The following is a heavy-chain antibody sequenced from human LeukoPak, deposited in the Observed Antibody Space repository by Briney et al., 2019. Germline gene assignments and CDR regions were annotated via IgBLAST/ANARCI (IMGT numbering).Heavy chain of an antibody. CDR1: GGTFSSYA. CDR2: INPSVGSA. V-gene: IGHV1-46*01. D-gene: IGHD2-15*01. J-gene: IGHJ3*02. CDR3: ARSYGCSGGSCYSTPEIGSAFDI. Sequence: ASVKVSCKASGGTFSSYAISWVRQAPGQGLEWMGIINPSVGSASYAQKFQGRVTMTRDTSTSTVYMELSSLRSEDTAVYYCARSYGCSGGSCYSTPEIGSAFDIWGQGTMVTVSS.